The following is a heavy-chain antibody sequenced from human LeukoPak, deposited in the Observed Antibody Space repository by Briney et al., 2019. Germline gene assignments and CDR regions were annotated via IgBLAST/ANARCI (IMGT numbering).Heavy chain of an antibody. V-gene: IGHV3-7*04. CDR1: GFTFRIYW. CDR3: ARDYFYPMDV. Sequence: PGGSLRLSCEASGFTFRIYWMSWVRQAPGKGLEWVANIKHDGSEKYYVDSVKGRFTISRDSAKNSLYLQMNSLRAEDTAVYYCARDYFYPMDVWGQGTTVTVSS. J-gene: IGHJ6*02. CDR2: IKHDGSEK.